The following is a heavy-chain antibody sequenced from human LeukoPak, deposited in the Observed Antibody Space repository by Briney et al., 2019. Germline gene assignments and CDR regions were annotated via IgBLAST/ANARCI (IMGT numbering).Heavy chain of an antibody. CDR3: AKDYYDILTGPFFDY. CDR1: GFTFNNYW. CDR2: IKQDESEK. D-gene: IGHD3-9*01. Sequence: GGSLRLSCAASGFTFNNYWMTWVRQAPGKGLEWVANIKQDESEKYYVDSVKGRFTISRDNAKNSLYLQMNSLRAEDTALYYCAKDYYDILTGPFFDYWGQGTLVTVSS. J-gene: IGHJ4*02. V-gene: IGHV3-7*03.